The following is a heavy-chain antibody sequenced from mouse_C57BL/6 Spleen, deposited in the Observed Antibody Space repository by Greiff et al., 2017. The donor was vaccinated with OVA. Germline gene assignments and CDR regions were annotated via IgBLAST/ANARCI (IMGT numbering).Heavy chain of an antibody. J-gene: IGHJ2*01. CDR3: ARWGDYDVGYFDY. CDR1: GYTFTDYY. D-gene: IGHD2-4*01. V-gene: IGHV1-76*01. CDR2: IYPGSGNT. Sequence: VQLVESGAELVRPGASVKLSCKASGYTFTDYYINWVKQRPGQGLEWIARIYPGSGNTYYNEKFKGKATLTAEKSSSTAYMQLSSLTSEDSAVYFCARWGDYDVGYFDYWGQGTTLTVSS.